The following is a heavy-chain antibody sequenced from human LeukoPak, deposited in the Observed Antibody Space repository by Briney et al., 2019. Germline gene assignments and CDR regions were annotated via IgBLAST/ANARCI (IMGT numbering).Heavy chain of an antibody. Sequence: SETLSLTCAVYGGSFSGYYWSWIRQPPGKGLEWIGEISHSGSTNYNPSLKSRVTISVDTSKNQFSLKLSSVTAADTAVYYCVRGGRRWLQSPVWYYYWGQGTLVTVSS. V-gene: IGHV4-34*01. CDR1: GGSFSGYY. J-gene: IGHJ4*02. CDR2: ISHSGST. CDR3: VRGGRRWLQSPVWYYY. D-gene: IGHD5-24*01.